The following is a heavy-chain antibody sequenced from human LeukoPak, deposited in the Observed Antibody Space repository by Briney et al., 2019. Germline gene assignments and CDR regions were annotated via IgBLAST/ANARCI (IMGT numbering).Heavy chain of an antibody. V-gene: IGHV1-8*03. Sequence: ASVKVSCKASGGTFSSYAISWVRQAPGQGLEWMGWMNPNSGNTGYAQKFQGRVTITRNTSISTAYMELSSLRSEDTAVYYCARARISYVWGSYLFDPWGQGTLVTVSS. CDR1: GGTFSSYA. CDR3: ARARISYVWGSYLFDP. CDR2: MNPNSGNT. J-gene: IGHJ5*02. D-gene: IGHD3-16*01.